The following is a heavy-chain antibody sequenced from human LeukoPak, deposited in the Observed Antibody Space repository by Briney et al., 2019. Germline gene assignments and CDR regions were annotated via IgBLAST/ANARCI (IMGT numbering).Heavy chain of an antibody. J-gene: IGHJ4*02. V-gene: IGHV3-48*03. CDR3: TRGGSADY. D-gene: IGHD3-10*01. Sequence: GGSLRLSCAASVFTFCSYEMLWVRQARGRGVQWVSYISSTCTTLYYADSVKGRFTISKGNANNSLYLELNNLRVEDTAFDYSTRGGSADYWGQGTLVTVSS. CDR1: VFTFCSYE. CDR2: ISSTCTTL.